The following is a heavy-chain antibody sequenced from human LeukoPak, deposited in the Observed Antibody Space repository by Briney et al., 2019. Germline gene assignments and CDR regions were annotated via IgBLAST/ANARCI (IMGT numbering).Heavy chain of an antibody. CDR3: ARDLSQYSSSWGDY. Sequence: ASVKVSCRASGYXFTGYYIHWVRQAPGQGLEWMGWINPNSGGTNYAQKFQGRVTMTRDTSISTAYMELSRLRSDDTAVYYCARDLSQYSSSWGDYWGQGTLVTVSS. CDR1: GYXFTGYY. CDR2: INPNSGGT. D-gene: IGHD6-13*01. V-gene: IGHV1-2*02. J-gene: IGHJ4*02.